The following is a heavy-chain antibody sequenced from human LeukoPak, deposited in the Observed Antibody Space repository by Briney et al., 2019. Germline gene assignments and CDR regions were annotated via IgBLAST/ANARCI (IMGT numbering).Heavy chain of an antibody. Sequence: GGSLRLSCAASGFTFSSYAMSWVRQAPGKGLEWVSGINGSGDNTYYADSVKGRFTISRDNSKNTLYVQVNSLGTEDTAAYYCAKGSYYDSSGSFYFDYWGQGTLVTVSS. CDR2: INGSGDNT. V-gene: IGHV3-23*01. CDR3: AKGSYYDSSGSFYFDY. J-gene: IGHJ4*02. CDR1: GFTFSSYA. D-gene: IGHD3-22*01.